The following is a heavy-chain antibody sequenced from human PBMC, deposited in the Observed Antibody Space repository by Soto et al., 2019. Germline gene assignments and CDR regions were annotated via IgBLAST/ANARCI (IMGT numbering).Heavy chain of an antibody. J-gene: IGHJ4*02. V-gene: IGHV3-30-3*01. CDR3: AREIERLLGY. Sequence: QVQVVESGGGVVQPGRSLRLSCAASGFTFSSYAMHWVRQAPGKGLEWVAVISYDGSNKYYADSVKGRFTISRDNSKNTRYLQMNSLRAEDTAVYYCAREIERLLGYWGQGTLVTVSS. D-gene: IGHD3-3*01. CDR1: GFTFSSYA. CDR2: ISYDGSNK.